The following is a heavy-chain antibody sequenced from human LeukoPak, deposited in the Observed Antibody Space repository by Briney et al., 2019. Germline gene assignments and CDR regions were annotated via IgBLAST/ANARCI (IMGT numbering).Heavy chain of an antibody. D-gene: IGHD6-13*01. J-gene: IGHJ4*02. CDR3: ARDRGSSWFADY. CDR2: INPNNGGT. Sequence: ASVKVSCKASGYTFTSYGISWVRQARGQGLEWMGWINPNNGGTKYAQKFQGRVTMTSDTSISTAYMQLSRLKSDDTAMYYCARDRGSSWFADYWGQGTLVTVSS. CDR1: GYTFTSYG. V-gene: IGHV1-2*02.